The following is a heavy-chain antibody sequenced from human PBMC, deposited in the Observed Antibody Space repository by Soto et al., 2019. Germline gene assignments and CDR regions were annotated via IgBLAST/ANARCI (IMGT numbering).Heavy chain of an antibody. V-gene: IGHV3-53*01. D-gene: IGHD3-10*01. CDR2: IHTGGDA. CDR3: AGRGSYFDS. CDR1: VFSGSSNY. J-gene: IGHJ4*02. Sequence: GWSLRLSCSASVFSGSSNYMSWVRQPPGKGLEWVSIIHTGGDAYYADSVKGRFTISRDISKNTLYLQMNSLRAEDTAVYYCAGRGSYFDSWGQGALVTVSS.